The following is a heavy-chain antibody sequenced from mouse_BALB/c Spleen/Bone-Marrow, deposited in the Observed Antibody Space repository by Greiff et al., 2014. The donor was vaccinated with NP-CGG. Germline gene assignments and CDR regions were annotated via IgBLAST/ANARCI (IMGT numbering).Heavy chain of an antibody. CDR2: IWAGGST. J-gene: IGHJ2*02. Sequence: QVQLQQSGPGLVAPSQRLSITCTVSGFSLTSYGVHWVRQPPGKGLEWLGVIWAGGSTNYNSTLMSRLSISKDNSKSQVFLKMNSLQTDDTSMYYCARYYSGFLDYWGQGTSLTVSA. D-gene: IGHD1-2*01. V-gene: IGHV2-9*02. CDR1: GFSLTSYG. CDR3: ARYYSGFLDY.